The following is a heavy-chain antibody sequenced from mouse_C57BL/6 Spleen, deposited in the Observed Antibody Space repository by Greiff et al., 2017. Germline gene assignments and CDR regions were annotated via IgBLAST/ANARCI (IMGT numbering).Heavy chain of an antibody. CDR3: ARGGWNYDYDSHWYFDV. D-gene: IGHD2-4*01. V-gene: IGHV1-64*01. Sequence: QVQLQQPGAELVKPGASVKLSCKASGYTFTSYWMHWVKQRPGQGLEWIGMIHPNSGSTNYNEKFKSKATLTVDKSSSTAYMQRSSLTSEDSAVYYCARGGWNYDYDSHWYFDVWGTGTTVTVSS. J-gene: IGHJ1*03. CDR1: GYTFTSYW. CDR2: IHPNSGST.